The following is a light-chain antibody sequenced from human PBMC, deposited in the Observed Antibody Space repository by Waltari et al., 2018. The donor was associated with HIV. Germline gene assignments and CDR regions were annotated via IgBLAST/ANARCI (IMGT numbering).Light chain of an antibody. CDR2: WAS. Sequence: DIVLTQSPDSLAVSLGERAKINCKCRQSDLSSVNNLNYWAWYQQKPGQPPKLIVYWASTRESGVPNRFRGSGSGADFTLTISRLQAEDVSTDICHQYYTAPRTFGQGTKVEIK. V-gene: IGKV4-1*01. J-gene: IGKJ1*01. CDR1: QSDLSSVNNLNY. CDR3: HQYYTAPRT.